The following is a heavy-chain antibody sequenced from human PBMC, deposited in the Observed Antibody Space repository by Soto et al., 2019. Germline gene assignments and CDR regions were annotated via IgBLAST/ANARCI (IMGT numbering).Heavy chain of an antibody. D-gene: IGHD2-2*01. CDR1: GYTFTSYY. CDR2: INPSGGST. J-gene: IGHJ6*03. CDR3: ARGDIVVVPAAQPNYYYYYYMDV. V-gene: IGHV1-46*03. Sequence: QVQLVQSGAEVKKPGASVKVSCKASGYTFTSYYMHWVRQAPGQGLEWMGIINPSGGSTSYAQKFQGRVTMTRDTSTSTGYRELSSLRSEDTAVYYCARGDIVVVPAAQPNYYYYYYMDVWGKGTTVTVSS.